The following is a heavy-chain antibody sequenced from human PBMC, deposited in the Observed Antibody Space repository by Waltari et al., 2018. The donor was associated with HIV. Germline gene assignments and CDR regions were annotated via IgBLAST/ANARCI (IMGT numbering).Heavy chain of an antibody. CDR1: GFPVDEPW. CDR3: VRDIHDCSTKTCYYWCDP. J-gene: IGHJ5*02. Sequence: DVLLVGAGGGLVQPGGPVTLSRAASGFPVDEPWTRWLRQAPGKGSEWVANIHHDGSLRYRRASVGGRFTIARDNAKNSLFLQMSSLGGEDTAVYFCVRDIHDCSTKTCYYWCDPWGKGTLVTVSS. CDR2: IHHDGSLR. V-gene: IGHV3-7*01. D-gene: IGHD2-2*01.